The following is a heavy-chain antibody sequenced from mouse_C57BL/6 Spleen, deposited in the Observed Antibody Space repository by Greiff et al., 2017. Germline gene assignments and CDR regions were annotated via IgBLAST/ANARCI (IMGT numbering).Heavy chain of an antibody. CDR1: GYTFTSYW. V-gene: IGHV1-61*01. J-gene: IGHJ2*01. CDR3: ARGWGGNYFDY. CDR2: IYPSDSET. Sequence: QVQLQQPGAELVRPGSSVKLSCKASGYTFTSYWMDWVKQRPGQGLEWIGNIYPSDSETNYNQKFKDKATLTVDKSSSTAYMQLSSLTSEDSAVYYCARGWGGNYFDYWGQGTTLTVSS.